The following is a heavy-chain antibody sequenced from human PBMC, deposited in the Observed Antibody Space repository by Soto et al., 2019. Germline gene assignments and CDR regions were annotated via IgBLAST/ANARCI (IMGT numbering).Heavy chain of an antibody. Sequence: QVQLVQSGAEVKKPGSSVKVSCKASGGTFSSYTISWVRQAPGQGLEWMGRIIPILGIANYAQKFQGRVTITADKSTSTAYRELSSLRSEDTAVYYCASFRYWFGKTKPPTNYYYGMDVWGQGTTVTVSS. V-gene: IGHV1-69*02. CDR3: ASFRYWFGKTKPPTNYYYGMDV. CDR2: IIPILGIA. J-gene: IGHJ6*02. CDR1: GGTFSSYT. D-gene: IGHD3-10*01.